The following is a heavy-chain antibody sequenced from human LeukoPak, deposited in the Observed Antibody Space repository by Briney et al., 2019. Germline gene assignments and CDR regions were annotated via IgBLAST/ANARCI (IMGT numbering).Heavy chain of an antibody. CDR1: GFTFSSYG. V-gene: IGHV3-30*02. CDR3: AKDPPSGYCSGGSCYSYFQH. Sequence: GGSLRLSCAASGFTFSSYGMHWVRQAPGKGLEWVAFIRYDGSYKYYADSVKGRFTISRDNPKNTLYLQMNSLRAEDAAVYYCAKDPPSGYCSGGSCYSYFQHWGQGTLVTVSS. D-gene: IGHD2-15*01. CDR2: IRYDGSYK. J-gene: IGHJ1*01.